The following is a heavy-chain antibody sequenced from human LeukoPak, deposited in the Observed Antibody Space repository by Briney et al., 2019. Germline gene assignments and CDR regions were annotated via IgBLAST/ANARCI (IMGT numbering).Heavy chain of an antibody. J-gene: IGHJ3*02. Sequence: PGGSLRLSCAASGFTFDDYAMHWVRQAPGKGLEWVSGISWKSGRIGYADSGRGRFTISRDNAKNSLYLQMNSLRVEDTALYYCAKNFYRLGEFDAFDNWGQGTMVTVSS. D-gene: IGHD3-16*01. CDR2: ISWKSGRI. CDR3: AKNFYRLGEFDAFDN. CDR1: GFTFDDYA. V-gene: IGHV3-9*01.